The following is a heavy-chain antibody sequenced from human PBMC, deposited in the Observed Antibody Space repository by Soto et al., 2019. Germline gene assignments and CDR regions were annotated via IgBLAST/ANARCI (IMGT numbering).Heavy chain of an antibody. J-gene: IGHJ1*01. Sequence: EVQLVESGGGLIQPGGSLRLSCAASGFTVSSNYMSWVRQAPGKGLGWVSVIYSGGSTYYADSVKGRFTISRDNSKNTLYLQMTSLRAEDTAVYYCARDVESSGRLEYFQHWGQGTLVTVSS. CDR1: GFTVSSNY. CDR2: IYSGGST. V-gene: IGHV3-53*01. CDR3: ARDVESSGRLEYFQH. D-gene: IGHD3-22*01.